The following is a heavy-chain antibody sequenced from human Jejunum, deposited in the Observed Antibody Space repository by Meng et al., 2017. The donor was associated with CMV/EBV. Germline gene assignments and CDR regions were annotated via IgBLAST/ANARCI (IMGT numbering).Heavy chain of an antibody. CDR2: IYYSGNT. CDR3: ARVVLYHYGMDV. J-gene: IGHJ6*02. Sequence: VSGASVSSGSYFWSWIRQPPGKGLESIGYIYYSGNTNYNPSLKSRATISVDTSKNQFSLRLTSVTAADTAVYYCARVVLYHYGMDVWGHGTTATVSS. D-gene: IGHD6-6*01. V-gene: IGHV4-61*01. CDR1: GASVSSGSYF.